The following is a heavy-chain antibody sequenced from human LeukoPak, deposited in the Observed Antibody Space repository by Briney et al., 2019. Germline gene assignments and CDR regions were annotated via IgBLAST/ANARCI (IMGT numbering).Heavy chain of an antibody. CDR3: ARDHCQERDCNHYYYYMDV. V-gene: IGHV1-2*02. Sequence: ASVKVSCKASGYTFTGYYMHWVRQAPGQGLEWMGWINPNSGGTNYAQKFQGRVTMTRDTSISTAYMELSRLRSDDTAVYYCARDHCQERDCNHYYYYMDVWGKGTTVTVSS. D-gene: IGHD2-21*02. CDR2: INPNSGGT. CDR1: GYTFTGYY. J-gene: IGHJ6*03.